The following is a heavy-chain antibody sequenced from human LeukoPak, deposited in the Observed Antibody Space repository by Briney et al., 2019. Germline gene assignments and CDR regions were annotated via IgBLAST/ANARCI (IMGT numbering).Heavy chain of an antibody. D-gene: IGHD6-19*01. CDR3: ARDKLGSGYSSDFDC. Sequence: GESLRLSCAASGFSVSSNYMNWVRQAPGKGLEWVSAIYTGGTTYYADSVKGRFTISRDNSKNTLYLQLNSLRAEDTAVYYCARDKLGSGYSSDFDCWGQGTLVTVSS. CDR1: GFSVSSNY. J-gene: IGHJ4*02. V-gene: IGHV3-66*02. CDR2: IYTGGTT.